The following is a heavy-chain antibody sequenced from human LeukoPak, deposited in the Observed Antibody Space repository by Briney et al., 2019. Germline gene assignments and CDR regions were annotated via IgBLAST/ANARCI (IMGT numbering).Heavy chain of an antibody. Sequence: SETLSLTCTVPGYSISSGYYWGWIRQPPGKGLEWIGSIFHSGSTYYNPSLKSRVTISIDTSKTRFSLKLSSVTASDTAVYYCARVRSSVFYDTFDIWGRGTMVTVSS. CDR3: ARVRSSVFYDTFDI. CDR1: GYSISSGYY. D-gene: IGHD6-19*01. CDR2: IFHSGST. J-gene: IGHJ3*02. V-gene: IGHV4-38-2*02.